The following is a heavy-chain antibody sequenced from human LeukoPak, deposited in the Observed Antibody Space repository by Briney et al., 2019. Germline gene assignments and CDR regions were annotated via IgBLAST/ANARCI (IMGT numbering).Heavy chain of an antibody. CDR3: AKAGGSSSWQEYYYYGMDV. V-gene: IGHV3-23*01. J-gene: IGHJ6*02. D-gene: IGHD6-13*01. CDR1: GXTFSSYA. CDR2: ISGSGGST. Sequence: GGSLRLSCAASGXTFSSYAVSWVRQAPGKGREWVSAISGSGGSTYYADSVKGRFTISRDNSKNTLYLQMNSLRAEDTAVYYCAKAGGSSSWQEYYYYGMDVWGQGTTVTVSS.